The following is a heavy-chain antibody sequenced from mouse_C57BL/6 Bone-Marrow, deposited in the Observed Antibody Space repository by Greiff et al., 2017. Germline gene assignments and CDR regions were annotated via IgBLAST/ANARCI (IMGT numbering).Heavy chain of an antibody. CDR2: IRNKANNHAT. V-gene: IGHV6-6*01. CDR1: GFTFSDAW. Sequence: EVKLVESGGGLVQPGGSMKLSCAASGFTFSDAWMDWVRQSPEKGLEWVAEIRNKANNHATYYAESVKGRFTISRDDSKSSVYLQMNSLRAEDTGIYYCTRGATVVAHYYAMDYWGQGTSVTVSS. D-gene: IGHD1-1*01. CDR3: TRGATVVAHYYAMDY. J-gene: IGHJ4*01.